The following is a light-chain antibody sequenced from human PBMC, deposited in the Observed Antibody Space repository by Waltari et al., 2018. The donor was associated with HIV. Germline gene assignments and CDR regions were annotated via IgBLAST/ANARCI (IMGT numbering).Light chain of an antibody. CDR3: AAWDDSLSNWV. CDR2: RNN. J-gene: IGLJ3*02. CDR1: RSNIGRNY. V-gene: IGLV1-47*01. Sequence: QSVLTQPPSASGTPGQRVTISCSGSRSNIGRNYVPWYQQLPGTAPKLLLYRNNQRPSGVPDRFSGSKSGTSASLVISGLRSEDEADYYCAAWDDSLSNWVFGGGTKLTVL.